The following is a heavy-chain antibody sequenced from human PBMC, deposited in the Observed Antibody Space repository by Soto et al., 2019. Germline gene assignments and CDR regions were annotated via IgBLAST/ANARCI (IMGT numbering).Heavy chain of an antibody. CDR2: ISGSGGST. D-gene: IGHD3-9*01. Sequence: GGSLRLSCAASGFTFSSYAMSWVRQAPGKGLEWVSAISGSGGSTYYADSVKGRFTISRDNSKNTLYLQMNSLRAEDTAVYYCAKEGRGLTGTATGYYYYYGMDVWGQGTTVTVSS. J-gene: IGHJ6*02. CDR3: AKEGRGLTGTATGYYYYYGMDV. V-gene: IGHV3-23*01. CDR1: GFTFSSYA.